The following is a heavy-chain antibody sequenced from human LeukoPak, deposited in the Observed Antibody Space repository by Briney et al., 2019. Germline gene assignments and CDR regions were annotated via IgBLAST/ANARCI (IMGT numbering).Heavy chain of an antibody. CDR1: GYTFTSYG. D-gene: IGHD3-22*01. CDR3: ARVTYYYDSSGYYSRAFDI. Sequence: ASVKVSCKASGYTFTSYGISWVRQAPGQGLEWMGWISAYNGNTNYAQKLQGRVTMTTDTSTSTAYMELRSLRSDDTAVYYCARVTYYYDSSGYYSRAFDIWGQGTMVTVSS. CDR2: ISAYNGNT. V-gene: IGHV1-18*01. J-gene: IGHJ3*02.